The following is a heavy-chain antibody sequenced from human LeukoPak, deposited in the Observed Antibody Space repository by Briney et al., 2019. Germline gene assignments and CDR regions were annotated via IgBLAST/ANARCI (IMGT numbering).Heavy chain of an antibody. CDR1: GYTFTDYY. Sequence: ASVKVSCKASGYTFTDYYIHWVRQAPGQGLEWMGWINPNSGGTNYAQKFQGRVTMTRDTSISTAYMELSRLRSDDTAVYYCARADEIRGYSYGPWGQGTLVTVSS. D-gene: IGHD5-18*01. CDR2: INPNSGGT. V-gene: IGHV1-2*02. CDR3: ARADEIRGYSYGP. J-gene: IGHJ5*02.